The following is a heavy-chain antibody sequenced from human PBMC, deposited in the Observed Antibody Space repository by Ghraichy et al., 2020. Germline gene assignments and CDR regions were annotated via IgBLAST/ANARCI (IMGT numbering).Heavy chain of an antibody. D-gene: IGHD3-22*01. Sequence: SVKVSCKASGGSFSSYAISWVRQAPGQGLEWLGGLMPVYGTPNYAQNFQGRVTITADESTSTAYMELSSLRFDDTAVYFCARAPSPYFDSSGHFGHWGQGTLVTVSS. V-gene: IGHV1-69*13. CDR2: LMPVYGTP. CDR3: ARAPSPYFDSSGHFGH. CDR1: GGSFSSYA. J-gene: IGHJ4*02.